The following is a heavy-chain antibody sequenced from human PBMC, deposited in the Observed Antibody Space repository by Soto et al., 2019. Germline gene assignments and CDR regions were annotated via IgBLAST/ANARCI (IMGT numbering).Heavy chain of an antibody. Sequence: GASVKVSCKASGGTFSSYAISWVRQAPGQGLEWMGGIIPIFGTANYAQKFQGRVTITADESTSAAYMELSSLRSEATAVYYCAKVYGPPDDYYSGMTVWGHGPTVTV. CDR3: AKVYGPPDDYYSGMTV. CDR2: IIPIFGTA. J-gene: IGHJ6*02. V-gene: IGHV1-69*13. CDR1: GGTFSSYA. D-gene: IGHD3-10*01.